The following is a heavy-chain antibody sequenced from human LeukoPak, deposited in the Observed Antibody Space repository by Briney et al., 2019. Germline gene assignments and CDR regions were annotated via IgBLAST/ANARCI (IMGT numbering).Heavy chain of an antibody. CDR1: GFTFSSYG. V-gene: IGHV3-33*01. CDR2: IWYDGSYK. D-gene: IGHD4-17*01. CDR3: FGTDYGDYGSDP. J-gene: IGHJ5*02. Sequence: GGSLRLSCAASGFTFSSYGMHWVRQAPGKGLEWVGNIWYDGSYKYYADSVKGRFTISRDNSKNTLYLLMNSLRADDTAVYYCFGTDYGDYGSDPSSQGTLVTVSS.